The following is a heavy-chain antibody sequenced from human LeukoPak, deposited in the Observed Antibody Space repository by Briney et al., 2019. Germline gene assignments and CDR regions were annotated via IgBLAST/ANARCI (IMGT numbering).Heavy chain of an antibody. Sequence: SETLSLTCTVSGGSISSSSYYWGWIRQPPEKGLEWIGSIYYSGSTYYDPSLKSRVTISVDTSKNQFSLKLSSVTAADTAVYYCARVIAVAGRLPYNWFDPWGQGTLVTVSS. J-gene: IGHJ5*02. CDR1: GGSISSSSYY. CDR3: ARVIAVAGRLPYNWFDP. CDR2: IYYSGST. V-gene: IGHV4-39*01. D-gene: IGHD6-19*01.